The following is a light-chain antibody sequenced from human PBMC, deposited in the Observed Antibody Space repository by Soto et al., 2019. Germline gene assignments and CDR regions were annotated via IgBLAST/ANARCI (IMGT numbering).Light chain of an antibody. J-gene: IGKJ5*01. CDR3: QQANSFPIT. Sequence: DIQMTQSPSSVSASVGDRVTITCRASQGISNWLSWYQQRPGKAPKLLIYAASNLQSGVPSRFSGSGSETDFTLTINNLQPEDFATYFCQQANSFPITFGQGTRLENK. CDR1: QGISNW. V-gene: IGKV1-12*01. CDR2: AAS.